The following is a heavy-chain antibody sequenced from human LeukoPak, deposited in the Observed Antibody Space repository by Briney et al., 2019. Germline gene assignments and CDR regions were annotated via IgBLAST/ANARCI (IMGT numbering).Heavy chain of an antibody. CDR3: ARVTGTNWFDP. CDR1: GDSITSGGNF. CDR2: ISYSGNT. D-gene: IGHD3-9*01. J-gene: IGHJ6*04. V-gene: IGHV4-31*03. Sequence: ASQTLSLTCTVSGDSITSGGNFWSWIRQHPGKDLEWIGFISYSGNTYDNPSLRSRVTISVDTSKNQFSLNLSSVTAADTAVYYCARVTGTNWFDPWGKGTTVTVSS.